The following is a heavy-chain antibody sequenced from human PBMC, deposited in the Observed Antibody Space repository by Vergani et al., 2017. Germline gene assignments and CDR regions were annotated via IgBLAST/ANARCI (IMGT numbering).Heavy chain of an antibody. CDR1: GGSFSGYY. CDR2: ISSSSSYI. Sequence: VQLQESGPGLVKPSETLSLTCTVYGGSFSGYYWSWIRQPPGKGLEWVSSISSSSSYIYYADSVKGRFTISRDNAKNSLYLQMNSLRAEDTAVYYCARAYYYDSSGYYYWGQGTLVTVSS. CDR3: ARAYYYDSSGYYY. V-gene: IGHV3-21*01. D-gene: IGHD3-22*01. J-gene: IGHJ4*02.